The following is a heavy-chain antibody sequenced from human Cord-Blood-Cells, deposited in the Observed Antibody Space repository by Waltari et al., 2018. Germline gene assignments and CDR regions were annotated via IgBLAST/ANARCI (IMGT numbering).Heavy chain of an antibody. J-gene: IGHJ4*02. CDR2: IYYSGST. D-gene: IGHD6-13*01. CDR1: GGSISSSSYY. V-gene: IGHV4-39*01. Sequence: QLQLQESGPGLVKPSETLSLTCTVSGGSISSSSYYWGWIRQPPGKGLEWIGSIYYSGSTYYNPSLKSRVTISVDTSKNQFSLKLSSVTAADTAVYYCARPYSSSRYYFDYWGQGTLVTVSS. CDR3: ARPYSSSRYYFDY.